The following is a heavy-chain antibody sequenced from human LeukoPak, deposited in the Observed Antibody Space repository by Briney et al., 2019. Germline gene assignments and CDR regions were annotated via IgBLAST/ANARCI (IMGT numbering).Heavy chain of an antibody. D-gene: IGHD3-22*01. J-gene: IGHJ4*02. Sequence: GKSLRLSCAAPGFTFSGYPIHWVRQAPGKGLEWVAVISYDGSNKYYADSVKGRFTISRDNSKNTLYLQMNSLRAEDTAVYYCAKDLGNYDSSGYGGDLRDYWGQGTLVTVSS. V-gene: IGHV3-30-3*02. CDR1: GFTFSGYP. CDR3: AKDLGNYDSSGYGGDLRDY. CDR2: ISYDGSNK.